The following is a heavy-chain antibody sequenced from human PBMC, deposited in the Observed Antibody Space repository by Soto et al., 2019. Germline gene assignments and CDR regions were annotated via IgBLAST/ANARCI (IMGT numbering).Heavy chain of an antibody. CDR3: ARLGYCSSTSCYDGRYFDY. CDR1: GYTFTSYG. D-gene: IGHD2-2*01. V-gene: IGHV1-18*01. Sequence: ASVKVSCKASGYTFTSYGISWVRQAPGQGLEWMGWISAYNGNTNYAQKLQGRVTMTTDTSTSTAYMELRSLRSDDTAVYYCARLGYCSSTSCYDGRYFDYWGQGTLVTVSS. CDR2: ISAYNGNT. J-gene: IGHJ4*02.